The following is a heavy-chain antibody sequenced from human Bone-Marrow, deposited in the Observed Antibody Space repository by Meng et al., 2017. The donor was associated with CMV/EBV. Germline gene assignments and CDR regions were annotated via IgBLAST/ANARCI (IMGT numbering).Heavy chain of an antibody. V-gene: IGHV1-2*02. CDR1: GYTFTGYY. D-gene: IGHD2-15*01. CDR2: INPNSGGT. Sequence: ASVKVSCKASGYTFTGYYMHWVRQAPGQGLEWMGWINPNSGGTNYAQKLQGRVTMTRNTSISTAYMDLSSLRSDDTAVYYCARGPIDSVSNWGQGTLVTVSS. J-gene: IGHJ4*02. CDR3: ARGPIDSVSN.